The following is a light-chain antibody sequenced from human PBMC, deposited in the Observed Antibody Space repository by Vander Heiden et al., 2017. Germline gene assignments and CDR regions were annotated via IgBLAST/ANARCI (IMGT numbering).Light chain of an antibody. V-gene: IGLV2-23*01. J-gene: IGLJ2*01. Sequence: QSALTQPASVSGSPGQSITIPCTGTSSDVGRYNLVSWYQQHPGKAPKLMIYEGSKRPSGVSNRFSGSKSGNTAALTISGLQAEDEADYYCCSYAGSSTHVVFGGGTKLTVL. CDR3: CSYAGSSTHVV. CDR2: EGS. CDR1: SSDVGRYNL.